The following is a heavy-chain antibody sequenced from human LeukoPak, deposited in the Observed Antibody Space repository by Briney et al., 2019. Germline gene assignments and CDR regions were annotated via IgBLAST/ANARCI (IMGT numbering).Heavy chain of an antibody. D-gene: IGHD5-24*01. Sequence: SETLSLTCTVSGGSLSSGSYYWSWIRQPAGKGLEWIGRIYTSGSTNYNPSLKSRVTISVDTSKNQFSLKLSSVTAADTAVYYCARHARDGYNWEADYWGQGTLVTVSS. CDR2: IYTSGST. J-gene: IGHJ4*02. CDR1: GGSLSSGSYY. V-gene: IGHV4-61*02. CDR3: ARHARDGYNWEADY.